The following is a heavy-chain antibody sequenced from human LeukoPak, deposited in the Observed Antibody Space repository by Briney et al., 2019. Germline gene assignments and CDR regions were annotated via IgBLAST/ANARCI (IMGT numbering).Heavy chain of an antibody. Sequence: GGSLRLSCAASGFIFGNYGFHWVRQAPGKGLEWVALIWSAGSKKYYTDSVKGRFTISRDDSKNTLFLQMNSLRAEDMAVYYCARDIGTWPNSLFDYWGQGNLVTVSS. D-gene: IGHD4-23*01. J-gene: IGHJ4*02. CDR3: ARDIGTWPNSLFDY. V-gene: IGHV3-33*01. CDR2: IWSAGSKK. CDR1: GFIFGNYG.